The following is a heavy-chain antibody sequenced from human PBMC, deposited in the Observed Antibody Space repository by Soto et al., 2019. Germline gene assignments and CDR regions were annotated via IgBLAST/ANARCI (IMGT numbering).Heavy chain of an antibody. CDR2: ISGDSNYI. J-gene: IGHJ3*01. CDR3: ARVVYFDRSAYGL. CDR1: GFSFSGYN. D-gene: IGHD3-22*01. V-gene: IGHV3-21*01. Sequence: GGSLRLSCAVSGFSFSGYNMNWVRHAHDKGLGWDSSISGDSNYIYYADSVQGRFTISRDNAKNAVYLQMNSLRAEDTAVYYCARVVYFDRSAYGLWGQGTMVTVSS.